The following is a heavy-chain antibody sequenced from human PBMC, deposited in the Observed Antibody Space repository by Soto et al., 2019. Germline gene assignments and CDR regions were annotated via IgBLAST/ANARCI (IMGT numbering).Heavy chain of an antibody. J-gene: IGHJ6*02. D-gene: IGHD6-13*01. Sequence: SVKVSFKASWGTFISYAITWVRQAPGQGLEWMGGIIPIFGTANYAQKFQGRVTITADESTSTAYMELSSLRSEDTAVYYCARGLRIAAAGRPYYYYGMDVWGQGTTVTVSS. CDR2: IIPIFGTA. CDR3: ARGLRIAAAGRPYYYYGMDV. CDR1: WGTFISYA. V-gene: IGHV1-69*13.